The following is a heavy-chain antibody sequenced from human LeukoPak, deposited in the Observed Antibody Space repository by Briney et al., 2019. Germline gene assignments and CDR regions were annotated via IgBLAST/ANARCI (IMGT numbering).Heavy chain of an antibody. CDR2: IVGSGGRA. J-gene: IGHJ5*02. V-gene: IGHV3-23*01. Sequence: GGSLRLSCAASEFTFSNHAMSWVRQAPGKGLEWVSAIVGSGGRAYYTDSVKGRSTVSRDNSKNTLFLQMNSLRAEDTAVYYCARESASSWTGNWFDPWGQGTLVTVSS. CDR1: EFTFSNHA. D-gene: IGHD6-13*01. CDR3: ARESASSWTGNWFDP.